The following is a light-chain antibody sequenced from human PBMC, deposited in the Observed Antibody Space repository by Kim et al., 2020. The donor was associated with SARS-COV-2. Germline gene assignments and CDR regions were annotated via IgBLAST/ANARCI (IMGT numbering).Light chain of an antibody. J-gene: IGKJ2*01. V-gene: IGKV3-20*01. CDR2: GAS. Sequence: EIVLTQSPGTLSLSPGERATLSCRASQNVRSNYLAWFQQKPGQPPRLVIYGASSRATGIPDRFSGSGSRTDFTLTISRLEPEDFAVYYCQQYVSTPQTFGQGTKLEI. CDR3: QQYVSTPQT. CDR1: QNVRSNY.